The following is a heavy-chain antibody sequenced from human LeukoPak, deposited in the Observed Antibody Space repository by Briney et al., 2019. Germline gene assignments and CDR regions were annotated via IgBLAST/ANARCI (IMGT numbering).Heavy chain of an antibody. D-gene: IGHD4/OR15-4a*01. Sequence: SETLSLTCTVSGGSVSSGNYYWRWIRQPPGKGLEWIGYFHYSGSTNYNPSLKTRVTVSVDTSKNQFSLKLSSVTAADTAVYYCASLLGPWYIDHWGQGTLVTVSS. CDR3: ASLLGPWYIDH. CDR2: FHYSGST. J-gene: IGHJ5*02. CDR1: GGSVSSGNYY. V-gene: IGHV4-61*01.